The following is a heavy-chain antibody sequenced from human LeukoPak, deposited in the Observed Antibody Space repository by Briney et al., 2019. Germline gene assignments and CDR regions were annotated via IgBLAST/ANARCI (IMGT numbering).Heavy chain of an antibody. CDR2: IRSIGSTI. J-gene: IGHJ3*02. D-gene: IGHD4-17*01. Sequence: GGTLRLSSAASGFTFSSYERNWLCQGPGKGLKWSSYIRSIGSTIYYEDSVRSGFTISRDNAKKSLYLQMSSLRDEDTAVYYCARDVSTVTRPEDAFDIWCQGTTCTVSS. CDR3: ARDVSTVTRPEDAFDI. CDR1: GFTFSSYE. V-gene: IGHV3-48*03.